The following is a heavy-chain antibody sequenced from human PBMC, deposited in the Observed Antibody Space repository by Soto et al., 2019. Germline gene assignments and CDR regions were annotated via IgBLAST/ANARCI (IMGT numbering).Heavy chain of an antibody. CDR2: SSNNSGCI. CDR3: KRGASRDCSARGRFDP. CDR1: GFTFRSVT. J-gene: IGHJ5*02. V-gene: IGHV3-21*01. Sequence: PGGSLTLSCAASGFTFRSVTIKWWLRAPGRELEECSTSSNNSGCIYYTQSLKSRVTISRDTAKNSLHLQMNSLTAEDTAVYYCKRGASRDCSARGRFDPWGPGTLVTVSS. D-gene: IGHD2-21*02.